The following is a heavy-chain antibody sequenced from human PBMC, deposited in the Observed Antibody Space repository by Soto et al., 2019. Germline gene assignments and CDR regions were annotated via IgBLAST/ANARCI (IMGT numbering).Heavy chain of an antibody. D-gene: IGHD4-17*01. CDR3: ARDRRYGDFDY. J-gene: IGHJ4*02. CDR2: IYYSGST. V-gene: IGHV4-59*01. CDR1: GGSISSYY. Sequence: SETLSLTCTVSGGSISSYYWSWIRQPPGKGLEWIGYIYYSGSTNYNPSLKSRVTISVDTSKNQFSLKLSSVTAADTAVYYCARDRRYGDFDYWGQGTLVTV.